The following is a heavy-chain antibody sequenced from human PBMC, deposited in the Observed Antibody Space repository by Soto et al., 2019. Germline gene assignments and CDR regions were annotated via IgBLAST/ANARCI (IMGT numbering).Heavy chain of an antibody. D-gene: IGHD3-22*01. V-gene: IGHV5-51*01. CDR3: AGLPSNNHYYHSNTRYYFDY. CDR1: GYSFTSYR. Sequence: GESLKISCKGSGYSFTSYRIGWVRQMPGKGLEWMGIIYPGDSDTRYSPSFQGQVTISADKSISTAYLQWSSLKASDTAMYYCAGLPSNNHYYHSNTRYYFDYWGQGTLVTVS. J-gene: IGHJ4*02. CDR2: IYPGDSDT.